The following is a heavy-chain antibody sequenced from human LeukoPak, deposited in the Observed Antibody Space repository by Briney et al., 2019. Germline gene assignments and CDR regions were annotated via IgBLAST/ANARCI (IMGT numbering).Heavy chain of an antibody. CDR3: ARDPRGYLAAAGIDY. J-gene: IGHJ4*02. CDR1: GFTFSTYW. V-gene: IGHV3-74*01. Sequence: GGSLRLSCAASGFTFSTYWMHWVRQAPGKGLVWVSRINSDGSRTTYADSVKGRFTISRDNAKSTLYLQMNSLRAEDTAVYYCARDPRGYLAAAGIDYWGQGTLVTVSS. CDR2: INSDGSRT. D-gene: IGHD6-13*01.